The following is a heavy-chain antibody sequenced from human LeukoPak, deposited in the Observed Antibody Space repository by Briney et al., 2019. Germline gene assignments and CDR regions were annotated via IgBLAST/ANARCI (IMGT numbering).Heavy chain of an antibody. V-gene: IGHV1-46*01. J-gene: IGHJ4*02. D-gene: IGHD1-26*01. CDR1: GYTFTSYY. Sequence: ASVKVSCKASGYTFTSYYMHWVRQASGQGLEWMGIINPSGGSTSYAQKFQGRVTMTRDTSTSTVYMELSSLRSEDTAVYYCARVGSRIVGAGGVLLDFDYWGQGTLVTVSS. CDR2: INPSGGST. CDR3: ARVGSRIVGAGGVLLDFDY.